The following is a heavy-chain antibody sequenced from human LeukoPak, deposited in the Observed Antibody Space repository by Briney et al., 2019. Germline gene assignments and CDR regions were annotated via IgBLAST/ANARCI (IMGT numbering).Heavy chain of an antibody. V-gene: IGHV1-8*01. J-gene: IGHJ4*02. Sequence: ASVKVSCKASGYTFTSYDINWVRQATGQGLEWMGWMNPNSGNTGYAQKFQGRVTMTRNTSTSTVYMELSSLRSEDTAVYYCARAPERTVISYFDYWGQGTLVTVSS. CDR3: ARAPERTVISYFDY. CDR2: MNPNSGNT. CDR1: GYTFTSYD. D-gene: IGHD3-22*01.